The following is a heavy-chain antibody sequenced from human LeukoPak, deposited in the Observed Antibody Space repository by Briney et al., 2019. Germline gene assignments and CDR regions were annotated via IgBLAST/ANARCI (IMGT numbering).Heavy chain of an antibody. CDR2: ISGSGGST. Sequence: QTGGSLRLSCAASGFTFSSYAMSWVRQAPGKGLEWVSAISGSGGSTYYADSVKGRFTISRDNSKNTLYLQMNSLRAEDTAVYYCAKVDSIVGATSCDYWGQGTLVTVSS. CDR3: AKVDSIVGATSCDY. CDR1: GFTFSSYA. V-gene: IGHV3-23*01. D-gene: IGHD1-26*01. J-gene: IGHJ4*02.